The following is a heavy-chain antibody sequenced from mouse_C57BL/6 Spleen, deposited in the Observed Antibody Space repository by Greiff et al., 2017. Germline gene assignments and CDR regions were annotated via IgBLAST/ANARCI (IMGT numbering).Heavy chain of an antibody. Sequence: EVQLQESGPGLVKPSQSLSLTCSVTGYSITSGYYWNWIRQFPGNKLEWMGYISNDGSNSYNPSLKNRISITRDTSKNQFFLKLNSVTTEDTATYYCARGLLRGTFAYWGQGTLVTVSA. J-gene: IGHJ3*01. CDR1: GYSITSGYY. CDR3: ARGLLRGTFAY. V-gene: IGHV3-6*01. CDR2: ISNDGSN. D-gene: IGHD1-1*01.